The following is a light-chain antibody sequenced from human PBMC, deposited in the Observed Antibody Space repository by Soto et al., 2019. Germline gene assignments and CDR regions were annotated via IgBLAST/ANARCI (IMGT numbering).Light chain of an antibody. CDR2: LGS. V-gene: IGKV2-28*01. J-gene: IGKJ2*01. CDR3: MQALQTPYT. CDR1: QSLLHSNGYNY. Sequence: DTVMTQSPLSLPVTPGESASISCRSSQSLLHSNGYNYLDWYLQKPGQSPQLLIYLGSNRASGGPDRFSGSGSGTDFTLKISRVEAEDVGVYHCMQALQTPYTFGQGTKLEIK.